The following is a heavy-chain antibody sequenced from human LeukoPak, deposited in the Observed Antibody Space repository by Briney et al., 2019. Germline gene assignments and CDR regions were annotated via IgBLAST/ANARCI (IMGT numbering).Heavy chain of an antibody. V-gene: IGHV1-3*01. CDR2: INAGNGNT. Sequence: GASVKVSCKASGYTFTTYAMHWVRQAPGQRLEWMGWINAGNGNTKYSQKFQGRVTITRDTSASTAYMELSSLRSEDTAVYYCARGGPATVTTGFDPWGQGTLVTVSS. CDR1: GYTFTTYA. D-gene: IGHD4-17*01. J-gene: IGHJ5*02. CDR3: ARGGPATVTTGFDP.